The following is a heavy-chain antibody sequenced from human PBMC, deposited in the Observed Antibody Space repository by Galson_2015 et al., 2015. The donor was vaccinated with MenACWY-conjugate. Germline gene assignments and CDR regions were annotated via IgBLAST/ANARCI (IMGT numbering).Heavy chain of an antibody. D-gene: IGHD2-21*02. V-gene: IGHV3-74*01. CDR2: INGDGSVT. CDR3: TRVAYCGGDCLT. Sequence: LRLSCAASGFTFSSFWLHWVRQAPGKGLVWVSRINGDGSVTSYADSVKGRFTISRDNAKNTLYLQMNSLRAEDTAVYYCTRVAYCGGDCLTWGQGTLVTVSS. CDR1: GFTFSSFW. J-gene: IGHJ5*02.